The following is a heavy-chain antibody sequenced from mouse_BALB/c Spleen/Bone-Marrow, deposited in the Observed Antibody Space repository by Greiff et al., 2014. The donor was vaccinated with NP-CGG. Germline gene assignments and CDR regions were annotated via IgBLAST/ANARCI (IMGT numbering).Heavy chain of an antibody. CDR2: INPSNGGT. Sequence: QVQLQQPGPELVKPGASVKLSCKASGYTFTSYYMHWVKQRPGQGLEWIGGINPSNGGTNFNEKFKSKATLTVDKSSSTTYMQISSLTSEYSAVYDYTRAHYYYGCSYWYFDVWGAGTTVTVSS. V-gene: IGHV1S81*02. CDR1: GYTFTSYY. D-gene: IGHD1-1*01. CDR3: TRAHYYYGCSYWYFDV. J-gene: IGHJ1*01.